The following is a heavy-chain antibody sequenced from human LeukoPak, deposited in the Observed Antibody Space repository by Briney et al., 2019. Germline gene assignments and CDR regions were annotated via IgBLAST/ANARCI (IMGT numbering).Heavy chain of an antibody. CDR2: IWYDGSNK. V-gene: IGHV3-33*01. J-gene: IGHJ4*02. Sequence: GGSLRLSCAASGFTFSSYGMHWARQAPGKGLEWVAVIWYDGSNKYYADSVKGRFTISRDKSKNTLYLQMNSLRAEDTAVYYCARESSGSFDYWGQGTLVTVSS. CDR3: ARESSGSFDY. CDR1: GFTFSSYG. D-gene: IGHD1-26*01.